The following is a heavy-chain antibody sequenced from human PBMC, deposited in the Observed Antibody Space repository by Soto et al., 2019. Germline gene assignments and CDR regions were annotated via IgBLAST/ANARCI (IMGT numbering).Heavy chain of an antibody. V-gene: IGHV3-48*02. CDR1: GFTFSSYS. Sequence: GGSLRLSCAASGFTFSSYSMNWVRQAPGKGLEWVSYISSSSSTIYYADSVKGRFTISRDNAKNSLYLQMNSLRDEDTAVYYCARDRLWSGYYTDYGMDVWGQGTTVTVSS. CDR2: ISSSSSTI. D-gene: IGHD3-3*01. CDR3: ARDRLWSGYYTDYGMDV. J-gene: IGHJ6*02.